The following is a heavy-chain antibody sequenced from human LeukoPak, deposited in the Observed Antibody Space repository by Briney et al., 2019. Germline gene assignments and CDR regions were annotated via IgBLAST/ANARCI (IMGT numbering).Heavy chain of an antibody. V-gene: IGHV1-2*02. CDR2: INPNSGGT. CDR3: ARDTSKAYYYGMDV. Sequence: ASVKVSCKASGYTFTGYYMHLVRQAPGQGLEWMGWINPNSGGTNYAQKFQGRVTMTRDTSISTAYMELSRLRSDDTAVYYCARDTSKAYYYGMDVWGQGTTVTVSS. CDR1: GYTFTGYY. J-gene: IGHJ6*02.